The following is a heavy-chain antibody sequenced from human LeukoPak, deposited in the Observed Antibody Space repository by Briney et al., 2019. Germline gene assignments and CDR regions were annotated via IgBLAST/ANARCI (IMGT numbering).Heavy chain of an antibody. D-gene: IGHD3-3*01. CDR1: GFTFSSFA. CDR2: IIGSGGST. J-gene: IGHJ4*02. CDR3: AKIRYYDFWSGYDLGYYFDY. Sequence: PGGCLRLSCAPSGFTFSSFAMSWVRHGPGEGRGWVSAIIGSGGSTYCVDSVRGRFTLSRDNSKNTLYVQRNSQRAEDTAVYYCAKIRYYDFWSGYDLGYYFDYWGQGTLVTVSS. V-gene: IGHV3-23*01.